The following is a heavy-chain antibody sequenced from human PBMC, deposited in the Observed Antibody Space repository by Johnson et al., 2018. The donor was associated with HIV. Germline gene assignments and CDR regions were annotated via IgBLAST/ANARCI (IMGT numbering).Heavy chain of an antibody. Sequence: QVQLVEFGGGVVQPGRSLRLSCAASGFTFSSYAMHWVRQAPGKGLEWVAVISYDGSNKYYADSVKGRLIMSRYNSKNTLYVEMDSLRAEDTAVYYCVKARGGYWGDDFDIWGQGTMVTVSS. V-gene: IGHV3-30*04. J-gene: IGHJ3*02. CDR3: VKARGGYWGDDFDI. CDR1: GFTFSSYA. CDR2: ISYDGSNK. D-gene: IGHD2-8*02.